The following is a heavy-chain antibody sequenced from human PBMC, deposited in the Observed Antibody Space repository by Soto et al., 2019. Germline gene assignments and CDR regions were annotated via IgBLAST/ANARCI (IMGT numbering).Heavy chain of an antibody. CDR2: ISGDNGNT. V-gene: IGHV1-18*01. J-gene: IGHJ6*02. CDR3: AREGPAAYYYYGMDV. Sequence: QVQLVQSRGEVKKPGASVKVSCKTSGYSFTTYGISWVRQAPGQGLEWMGWISGDNGNTNYAQKLQGRVTMTTDTTRSTADMELRSLRSDDTAVYYCAREGPAAYYYYGMDVWGQGSTVTVSS. CDR1: GYSFTTYG.